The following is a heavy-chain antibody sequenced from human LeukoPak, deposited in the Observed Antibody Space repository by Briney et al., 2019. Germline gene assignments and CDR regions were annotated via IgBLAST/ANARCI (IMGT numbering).Heavy chain of an antibody. Sequence: SETLSLACSVSGSSISSDYYWGWVRQPPGKGLEWIGSIKHRGRSYYNPSLKSRVTISVDTSKNQFSLQLSSVTAADTAVYYCARVVGATSIDYWGQGILVTVSS. V-gene: IGHV4-38-2*02. CDR1: GSSISSDYY. J-gene: IGHJ4*02. CDR2: IKHRGRS. D-gene: IGHD2-15*01. CDR3: ARVVGATSIDY.